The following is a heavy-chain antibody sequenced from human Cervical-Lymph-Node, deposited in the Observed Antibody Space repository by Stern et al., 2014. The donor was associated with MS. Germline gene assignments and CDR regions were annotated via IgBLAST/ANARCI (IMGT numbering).Heavy chain of an antibody. CDR2: IIPVFGIV. J-gene: IGHJ6*02. Sequence: EQLEESGAEVRKPGSSVKVSCKASGGTFSTYAINWVRQAPGQGLEWMGGIIPVFGIVNYAQDFQGRVTITADAATSTAYMELSNLRSDDTAVYYCARVNEGTAVEDYYYGLDVWGQGTTVTVSS. V-gene: IGHV1-69*01. D-gene: IGHD6-19*01. CDR1: GGTFSTYA. CDR3: ARVNEGTAVEDYYYGLDV.